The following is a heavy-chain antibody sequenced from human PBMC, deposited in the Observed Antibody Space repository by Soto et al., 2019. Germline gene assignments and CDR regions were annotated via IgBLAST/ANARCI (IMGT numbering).Heavy chain of an antibody. CDR3: ARRTGFDY. J-gene: IGHJ4*02. V-gene: IGHV3-48*01. CDR1: GISLCSFL. D-gene: IGHD3-9*01. Sequence: GGAPRLSCAASGISLCSFLMTWVRQATGKGLEWVPYISSSSSTIYYADSVKGRFTISRDNAKNSLYLQMNTLRAEDTAVYYCARRTGFDYWGQGTLVTVS. CDR2: ISSSSSTI.